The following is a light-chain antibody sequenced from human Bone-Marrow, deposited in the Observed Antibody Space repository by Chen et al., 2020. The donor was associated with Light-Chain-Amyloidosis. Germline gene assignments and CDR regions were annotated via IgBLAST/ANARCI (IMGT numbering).Light chain of an antibody. V-gene: IGKV3-20*01. CDR1: QTVSSRY. J-gene: IGKJ4*01. CDR3: QQSGNSLT. CDR2: GAT. Sequence: EIVLTQSPDTLSLSPGERATLSCRASQTVSSRYLAWYQQKPGQAPRLLIYGATHRATGSPDRFSGGGSGTDFTLTVSRLEPEDFAVYYCQQSGNSLTFGGGTRVEIK.